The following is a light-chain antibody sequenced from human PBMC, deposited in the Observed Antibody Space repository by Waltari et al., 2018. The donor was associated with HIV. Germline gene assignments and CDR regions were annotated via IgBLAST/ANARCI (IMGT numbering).Light chain of an antibody. CDR1: KLGDRY. CDR2: PDT. J-gene: IGLJ2*01. CDR3: QAWDSSTAV. V-gene: IGLV3-1*01. Sequence: SYELTQPPSVSVSPGQTASITCSGDKLGDRYACWYYQKPGQSPVLVIYPDTKRPSGIPERFSGSNSGNTATLTISGTQAMDEADYYCQAWDSSTAVFGGGTKLTVL.